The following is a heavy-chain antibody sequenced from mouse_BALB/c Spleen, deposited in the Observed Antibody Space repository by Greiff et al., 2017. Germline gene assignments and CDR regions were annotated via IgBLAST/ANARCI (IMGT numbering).Heavy chain of an antibody. CDR2: IYPYNGGT. D-gene: IGHD1-1*01. CDR3: AREDYYGSSYNYFDY. J-gene: IGHJ2*01. CDR1: GYSFTDYN. V-gene: IGHV1S29*02. Sequence: VQLQQSGPELVKPGASVKVSCKASGYSFTDYNMYWVKQSHGKSLEWIGYIYPYNGGTGYNQKFKSKATLTVDNSSSTAYMELRSLTSEDSAVYYWAREDYYGSSYNYFDYWGQGTTPTGPS.